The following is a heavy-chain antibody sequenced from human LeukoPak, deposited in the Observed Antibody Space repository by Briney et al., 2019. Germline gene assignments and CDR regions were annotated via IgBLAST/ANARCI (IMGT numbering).Heavy chain of an antibody. CDR1: GGSVSSFY. CDR2: IQHSGST. D-gene: IGHD3-3*01. Sequence: SETLSLTCAVSGGSVSSFYWSWIRQPPGKGLDCIAYIQHSGSTNYNPSLQSRVTVSVDTSKNQCSLKLSSVPAADTAVYYCARHQGDFWSGYTYAMDAWGQGTTVTVSS. CDR3: ARHQGDFWSGYTYAMDA. V-gene: IGHV4-59*08. J-gene: IGHJ6*02.